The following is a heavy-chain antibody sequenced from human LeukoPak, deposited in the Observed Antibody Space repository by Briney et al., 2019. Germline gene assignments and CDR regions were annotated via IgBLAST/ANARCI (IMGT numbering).Heavy chain of an antibody. Sequence: SETLSLTCAVSGYSLSSGYYWGWIRQPPGKGLEWIGSIYHSGSTYYNPSLKSRVTISVDTSKNHFSLKLSSVTAADTAVYYCARDRISGSGSYFYYGMDVWGKGTTVTVSS. CDR3: ARDRISGSGSYFYYGMDV. CDR2: IYHSGST. V-gene: IGHV4-38-2*02. D-gene: IGHD3-10*01. CDR1: GYSLSSGYY. J-gene: IGHJ6*04.